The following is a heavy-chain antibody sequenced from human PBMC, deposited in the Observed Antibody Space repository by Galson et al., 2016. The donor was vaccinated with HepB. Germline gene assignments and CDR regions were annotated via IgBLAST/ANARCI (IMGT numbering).Heavy chain of an antibody. J-gene: IGHJ4*02. CDR3: TKHEVRTHDH. D-gene: IGHD3-22*01. CDR2: IHLAGRDI. V-gene: IGHV3-23*05. CDR1: GFTFRNYA. Sequence: SLRLSCAASGFTFRNYAMSWVRQAPGKGLEWVSAIHLAGRDIYYADSVRGRFTISRDDSNSMLYLQMNSLRSEDSALYYCTKHEVRTHDHWGQGTLVTVSS.